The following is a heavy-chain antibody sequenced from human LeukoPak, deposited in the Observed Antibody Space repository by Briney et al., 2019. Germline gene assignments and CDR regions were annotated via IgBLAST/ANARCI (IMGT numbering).Heavy chain of an antibody. J-gene: IGHJ6*02. CDR2: ISFDGTNI. D-gene: IGHD3-3*01. V-gene: IGHV3-30*03. CDR1: GFTFTIYG. Sequence: GGSLRLSCAASGFTFTIYGMHWVRQAPGKGLEWVAVISFDGTNIYYTDSVKGRFTISRDNSKNTLHLQMNCLRAEDTAVYYCARDYDFWSGQVHYYYYYGMDVWGQGTTVTVSS. CDR3: ARDYDFWSGQVHYYYYYGMDV.